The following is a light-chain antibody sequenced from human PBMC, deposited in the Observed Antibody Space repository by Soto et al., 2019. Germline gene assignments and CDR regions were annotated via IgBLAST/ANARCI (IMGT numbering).Light chain of an antibody. J-gene: IGKJ1*01. Sequence: EIVMTQSPATLSVSPGERATRSCRASQSVSSNLAWYQQKPGQAPRLLFYGASTRATGIPARFSGSGSGTEFTLTISSLQSEDFAVYYCQQYNNWPSWTFGQGTKVEIK. CDR2: GAS. CDR1: QSVSSN. CDR3: QQYNNWPSWT. V-gene: IGKV3-15*01.